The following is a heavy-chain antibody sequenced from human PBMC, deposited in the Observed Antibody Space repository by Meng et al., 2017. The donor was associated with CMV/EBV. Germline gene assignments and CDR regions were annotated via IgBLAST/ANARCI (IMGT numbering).Heavy chain of an antibody. CDR2: IVVGSGNT. Sequence: SVKVSCKASGFTFTSSAVQWVRQARGQRLEWIGWIVVGSGNTNYAQKFQERVTITRDMSTSTAYMELSSLRSEDTAVYYCAADSNGGSSSWLGHYFYYGMDVWGQGTTVTVSS. CDR1: GFTFTSSA. J-gene: IGHJ6*02. CDR3: AADSNGGSSSWLGHYFYYGMDV. V-gene: IGHV1-58*01. D-gene: IGHD6-13*01.